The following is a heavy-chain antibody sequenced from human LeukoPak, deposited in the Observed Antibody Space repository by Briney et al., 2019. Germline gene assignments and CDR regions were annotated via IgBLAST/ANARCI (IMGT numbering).Heavy chain of an antibody. Sequence: PSETLSLTCTVSGGSISSSYSYWGWICQPPGKGLEWIGSIYYSGSTYYNPSPKSRVTISVDTSKNQFSLKLSSVTAADTAVYYCASPGAGIVVVPAVKNWYFDLWGRGTLVTVSS. CDR2: IYYSGST. V-gene: IGHV4-39*01. J-gene: IGHJ2*01. CDR3: ASPGAGIVVVPAVKNWYFDL. CDR1: GGSISSSYSY. D-gene: IGHD2-2*01.